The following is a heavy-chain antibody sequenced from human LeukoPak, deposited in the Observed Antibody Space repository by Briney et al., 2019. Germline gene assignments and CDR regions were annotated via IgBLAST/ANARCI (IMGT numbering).Heavy chain of an antibody. J-gene: IGHJ4*02. CDR1: GFTFSSYA. D-gene: IGHD3-22*01. V-gene: IGHV3-23*01. CDR3: ARVRDSSGYYFVNYFDK. Sequence: GGSLRLSCAASGFTFSSYAMSWVRQAPGKGLECVSAISGSGGSTYYADSVKGRLTISRDNSKNTLYLQMNSLRAEDTAVYYCARVRDSSGYYFVNYFDKWGQGILVTVSS. CDR2: ISGSGGST.